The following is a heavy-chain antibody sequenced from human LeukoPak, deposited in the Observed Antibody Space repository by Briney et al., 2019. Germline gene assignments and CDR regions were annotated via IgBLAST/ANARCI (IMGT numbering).Heavy chain of an antibody. V-gene: IGHV3-23*01. J-gene: IGHJ4*02. CDR2: ISGSGGST. Sequence: GGSLRLSCAASGFTFSSYAMSWVRQAPGKGLEWVSAISGSGGSTYYADSVKGRFTISRDNSKNTLYLQMNSLRAEDTAVYYCAKEGGGEMAPIPWIVQSELGYWGQGTLVTVSS. CDR1: GFTFSSYA. D-gene: IGHD5-24*01. CDR3: AKEGGGEMAPIPWIVQSELGY.